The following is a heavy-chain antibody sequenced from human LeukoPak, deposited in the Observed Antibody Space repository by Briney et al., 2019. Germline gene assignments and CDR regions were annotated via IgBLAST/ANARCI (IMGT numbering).Heavy chain of an antibody. J-gene: IGHJ3*02. CDR1: GFTFSSYW. CDR2: INSDGSST. D-gene: IGHD3-22*01. CDR3: ARRVGYYDSSGYVDAFDI. Sequence: GGSLRLSCAASGFTFSSYWMHWVRQAPGKGLVWVSRINSDGSSTSYADSVKGLFTISRDNAKNTLYLQMNSLRAEDTAVYYCARRVGYYDSSGYVDAFDIWGQGTMVTVSS. V-gene: IGHV3-74*01.